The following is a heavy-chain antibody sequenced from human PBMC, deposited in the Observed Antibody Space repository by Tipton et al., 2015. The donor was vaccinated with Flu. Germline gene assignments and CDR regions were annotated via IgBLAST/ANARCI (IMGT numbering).Heavy chain of an antibody. J-gene: IGHJ2*01. CDR3: ARDPDSGAGHYLDL. V-gene: IGHV4-4*07. D-gene: IGHD1-14*01. CDR1: GGSISGYY. CDR2: IHTSGST. Sequence: TLSLTCTVSGGSISGYYWTWIRLPAGKGLEWIGRIHTSGSTGYNPSLKSRVTMSVDASKNQFSLQLNSVTAADTAVYYCARDPDSGAGHYLDLWGRGTLVTVSS.